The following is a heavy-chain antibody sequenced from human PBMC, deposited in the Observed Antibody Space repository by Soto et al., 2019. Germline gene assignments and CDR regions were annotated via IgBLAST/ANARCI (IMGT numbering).Heavy chain of an antibody. V-gene: IGHV4-4*02. CDR2: IYHSGST. CDR3: ARVSSSSSSSGYYYGMDV. J-gene: IGHJ6*02. CDR1: GGSINSRYW. Sequence: SETLSLTCAVSGGSINSRYWWSWVRQSPGKGLEWIGEIYHSGSTNYNPSLKSRVTISVDKSKNQFSLKLSSVTAADTAVYYCARVSSSSSSSGYYYGMDVWGQGTTVTVSS. D-gene: IGHD6-6*01.